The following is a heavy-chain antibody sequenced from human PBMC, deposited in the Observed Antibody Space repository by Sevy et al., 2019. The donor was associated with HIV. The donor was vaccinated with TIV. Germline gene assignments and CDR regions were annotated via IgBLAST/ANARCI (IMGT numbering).Heavy chain of an antibody. J-gene: IGHJ5*02. CDR3: ARDNAPTSYDYVWGSYRLNWFDP. D-gene: IGHD3-16*02. Sequence: SETLSLTCTVSGGSISSGSYYWSWIRQPAGKGLEWIGRIYTSGSTNYNPSLKSRVTMSVDTSKNQFSLRLSSVTAADTAVXYCARDNAPTSYDYVWGSYRLNWFDPWGQGTLVTVSS. CDR2: IYTSGST. CDR1: GGSISSGSYY. V-gene: IGHV4-61*02.